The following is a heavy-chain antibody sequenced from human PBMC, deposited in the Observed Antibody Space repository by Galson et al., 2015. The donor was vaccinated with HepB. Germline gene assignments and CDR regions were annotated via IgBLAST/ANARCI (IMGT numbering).Heavy chain of an antibody. D-gene: IGHD6-19*01. CDR2: ISASGGYT. CDR1: GFTFNTHA. V-gene: IGHV3-23*01. J-gene: IGHJ4*02. CDR3: AKEISGWYSDN. Sequence: SLRLSCAASGFTFNTHAMTWVRQAPGKGLEWVSTISASGGYTYNADSVKGRFTISRDISENTLYLQMNSLRVEDTAVYYCAKEISGWYSDNWGQGTLVTVSS.